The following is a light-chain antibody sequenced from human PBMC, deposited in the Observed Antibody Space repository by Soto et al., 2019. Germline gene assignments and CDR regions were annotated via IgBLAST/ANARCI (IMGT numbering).Light chain of an antibody. J-gene: IGKJ1*01. CDR3: QQYGSSPGT. Sequence: EIVLTQSPGTLSLSPGERATLSCRASQSVSSSYLAWYQQKPGQAPRLLIYGASSRATGIPDRFSGSGSGTDFTLTISRLEPDDFAVYYCQQYGSSPGTFVQGTKVENK. CDR2: GAS. CDR1: QSVSSSY. V-gene: IGKV3-20*01.